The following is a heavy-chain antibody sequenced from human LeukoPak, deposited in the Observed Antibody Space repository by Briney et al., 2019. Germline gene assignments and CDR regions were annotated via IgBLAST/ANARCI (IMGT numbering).Heavy chain of an antibody. V-gene: IGHV3-48*03. Sequence: GGSLRLSCAASGFAFSSYEMNWVRQAPGKGLEWVSYISSSGSTIYYADSVKGRFTISRDNAKNSLYLQMNSLRAEDTAVYYCARDTTNLDLFDYAGQATLVTVSS. CDR1: GFAFSSYE. CDR3: ARDTTNLDLFDY. J-gene: IGHJ4*02. CDR2: ISSSGSTI. D-gene: IGHD1-14*01.